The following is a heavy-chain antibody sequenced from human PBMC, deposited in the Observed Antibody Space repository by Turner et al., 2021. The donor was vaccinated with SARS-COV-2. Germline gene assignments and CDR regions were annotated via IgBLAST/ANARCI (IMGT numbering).Heavy chain of an antibody. J-gene: IGHJ1*01. Sequence: QVQLVESGGGVVQPGRSLRLPCAASGLTFSSYAMHWVRQAPGKGLEWVAVISYDGRNKYYADSVKGRFTISRDNSKNTLYLQMNSLRAEDTAVYYCARECDDSSGCAEYFQHWGQGTLVTVSS. D-gene: IGHD3-22*01. CDR2: ISYDGRNK. CDR3: ARECDDSSGCAEYFQH. V-gene: IGHV3-30*04. CDR1: GLTFSSYA.